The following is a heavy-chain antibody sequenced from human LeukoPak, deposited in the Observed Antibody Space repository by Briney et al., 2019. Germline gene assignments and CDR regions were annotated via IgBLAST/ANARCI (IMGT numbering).Heavy chain of an antibody. Sequence: GGSLRLSCAASGFTFSIYAMSWVRQAPGKGLEWISGISGNGGSTYYADSVKGRFTISRDNSKNTLYLQMNSLRAEDTAVYYCAKNDGRVDYWGQGTLVTVPS. D-gene: IGHD3-16*01. V-gene: IGHV3-23*01. CDR1: GFTFSIYA. CDR3: AKNDGRVDY. CDR2: ISGNGGST. J-gene: IGHJ4*02.